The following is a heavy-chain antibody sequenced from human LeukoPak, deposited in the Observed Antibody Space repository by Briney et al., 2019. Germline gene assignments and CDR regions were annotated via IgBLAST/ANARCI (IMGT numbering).Heavy chain of an antibody. CDR2: INPNSGGT. CDR3: ARPGEVMVYDCYGLDV. V-gene: IGHV1-2*02. Sequence: ASVKVSCKASGGTFSSYAISWVRQAPGQGLEWMGWINPNSGGTNYAQRFQGRVTMTRDTSISTAYMELSRLRSDDTAVYYCARPGEVMVYDCYGLDVWGQGTTVTVSS. D-gene: IGHD2-8*01. J-gene: IGHJ6*02. CDR1: GGTFSSYA.